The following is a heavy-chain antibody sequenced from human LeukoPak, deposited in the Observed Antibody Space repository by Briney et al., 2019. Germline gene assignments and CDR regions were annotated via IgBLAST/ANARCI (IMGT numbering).Heavy chain of an antibody. V-gene: IGHV4-39*07. CDR3: ARTPLINYYDTSGRIDY. J-gene: IGHJ4*02. D-gene: IGHD3-22*01. CDR2: IYYSGST. Sequence: SETLSLTCTVSGGSISSSSYYWGWIRQPPGKGLEWIGSIYYSGSTYYNPSLKSRVTISVDTSKNQFSLKLSSVTAADTAVYYCARTPLINYYDTSGRIDYWGQGTLVTVSS. CDR1: GGSISSSSYY.